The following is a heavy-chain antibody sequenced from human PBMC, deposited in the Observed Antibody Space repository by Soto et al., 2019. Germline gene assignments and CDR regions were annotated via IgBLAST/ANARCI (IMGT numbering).Heavy chain of an antibody. V-gene: IGHV4-34*01. Sequence: SETLSLTCAVYGGSFSGYYWSWIRQPPGKGLEWIGEINHSGSTNYNPSLKSRVTISVDTSKNQFSLKLSSVTAADTAVYYCARGPAIAVAGKKFWNYWGQGTLVTVSS. CDR3: ARGPAIAVAGKKFWNY. CDR2: INHSGST. J-gene: IGHJ4*02. CDR1: GGSFSGYY. D-gene: IGHD6-19*01.